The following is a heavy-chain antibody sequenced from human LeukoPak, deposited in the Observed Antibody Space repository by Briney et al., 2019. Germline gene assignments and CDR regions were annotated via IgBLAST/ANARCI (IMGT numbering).Heavy chain of an antibody. J-gene: IGHJ2*01. V-gene: IGHV4-4*02. Sequence: PSETLSLTCAVSGGSISSSNWWSWVRQPPGKGLEWIGEIYHSGSTNYNPSLKSRVTISVDKSKNQFSLKLSSVTAADTAVYYCARQSYAINWYFDLWGRGTLVTVSS. CDR1: GGSISSSNW. D-gene: IGHD3-16*01. CDR2: IYHSGST. CDR3: ARQSYAINWYFDL.